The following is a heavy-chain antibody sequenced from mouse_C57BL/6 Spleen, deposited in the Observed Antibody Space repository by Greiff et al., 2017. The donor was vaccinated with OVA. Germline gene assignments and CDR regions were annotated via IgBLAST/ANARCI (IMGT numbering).Heavy chain of an antibody. CDR3: ARGGSGYSYYAMDY. Sequence: QVQLQQPGAELVRPGSSVKLSCKASGYTFTSYWMHWVKQRPIQGLEWIGNIDPSDSETHYNQKFKDKATLTVDKSSSTAYMQLSSLTSEDSAVYYFARGGSGYSYYAMDYWGQGTSVTVSS. D-gene: IGHD3-2*02. CDR1: GYTFTSYW. V-gene: IGHV1-52*01. CDR2: IDPSDSET. J-gene: IGHJ4*01.